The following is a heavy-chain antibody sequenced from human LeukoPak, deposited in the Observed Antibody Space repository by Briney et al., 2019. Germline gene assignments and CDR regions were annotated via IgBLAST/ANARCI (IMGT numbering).Heavy chain of an antibody. CDR1: GSTFTTYW. D-gene: IGHD4-17*01. CDR3: ARGVTTRHYYYYYMDV. Sequence: GESLRLSCAASGSTFTTYWMSWVRQPPGKGLEWVANIKQDGTEKSHLATVKGRFTISRANAKNSLNLHMNSLRVQTTTFYYCARGVTTRHYYYYYMDVWGRGTTVTVSS. CDR2: IKQDGTEK. V-gene: IGHV3-7*03. J-gene: IGHJ6*03.